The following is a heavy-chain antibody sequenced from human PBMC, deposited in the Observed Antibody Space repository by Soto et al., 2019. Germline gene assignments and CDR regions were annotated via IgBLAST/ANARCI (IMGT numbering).Heavy chain of an antibody. CDR1: GGSISSYY. Sequence: KPSETLSLTCTVSGGSISSYYWSWIRQPPGKGLEWIGYIYYSGSTNYNPSLKSRVTISVDTSKNQFSLKLSSVTAADTAVYYCARCGSGWYESEYYYYMGVWGKGTTVTVSS. D-gene: IGHD6-19*01. CDR3: ARCGSGWYESEYYYYMGV. V-gene: IGHV4-59*08. CDR2: IYYSGST. J-gene: IGHJ6*03.